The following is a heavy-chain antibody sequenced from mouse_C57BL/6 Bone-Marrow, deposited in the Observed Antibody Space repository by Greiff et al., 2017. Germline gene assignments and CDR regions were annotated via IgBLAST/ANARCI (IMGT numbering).Heavy chain of an antibody. CDR2: IHPNSGST. CDR3: ASSVPFYGCSDY. J-gene: IGHJ2*01. Sequence: VQLQQPGAELVKPGASVKLSCKASGYTFNSYWMHWVKQRTGQGLEWIGMIHPNSGSTNYNAKFKSKATLPVDKSSSPASMQLSTLTSTDSAVYYCASSVPFYGCSDYWGQGTTLTVSS. D-gene: IGHD1-1*01. CDR1: GYTFNSYW. V-gene: IGHV1-64*01.